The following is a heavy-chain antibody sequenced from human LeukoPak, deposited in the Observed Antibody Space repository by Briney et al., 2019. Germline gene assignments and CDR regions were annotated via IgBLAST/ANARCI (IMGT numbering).Heavy chain of an antibody. Sequence: GGSLRLSCAVSGFIFSSYSMNWVRQAPGKGLEWVSSISATGNYIYYADSVKGRFTISRDNAKNSLYLQRNSLRAEDTAVYYCARDRCGYTFDDWGQRTLVTVSS. CDR2: ISATGNYI. V-gene: IGHV3-21*01. J-gene: IGHJ4*02. D-gene: IGHD3-22*01. CDR3: ARDRCGYTFDD. CDR1: GFIFSSYS.